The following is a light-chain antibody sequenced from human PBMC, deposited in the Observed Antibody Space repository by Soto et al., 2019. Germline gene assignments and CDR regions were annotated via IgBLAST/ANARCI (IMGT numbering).Light chain of an antibody. CDR3: AAWDDTLNAAF. Sequence: QAVVTQPYSASGTPGQRVTISCSGSSSNIGSHTLNWYQQLPGSAPSLLIYSDNQRPSGVPDRFSGSTSGTSASLAISGLQSEYGAEFYCAAWDDTLNAAFFGGGTTLPVL. V-gene: IGLV1-44*01. CDR2: SDN. J-gene: IGLJ2*01. CDR1: SSNIGSHT.